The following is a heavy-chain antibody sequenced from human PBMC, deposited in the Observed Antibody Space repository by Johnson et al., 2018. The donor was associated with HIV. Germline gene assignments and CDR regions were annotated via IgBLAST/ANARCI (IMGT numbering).Heavy chain of an antibody. Sequence: GLVQPGGSLRLSCAASGFTFSSYWMSWVRQAPGKGLEWVANINQDGTEKYYVDCVKGRFTISRDNSKNTLYLQMNSLRAADTAVYYCAREVKRYAFDIWGQGTMVTVSS. V-gene: IGHV3-7*04. CDR1: GFTFSSYW. J-gene: IGHJ3*02. CDR3: AREVKRYAFDI. CDR2: INQDGTEK.